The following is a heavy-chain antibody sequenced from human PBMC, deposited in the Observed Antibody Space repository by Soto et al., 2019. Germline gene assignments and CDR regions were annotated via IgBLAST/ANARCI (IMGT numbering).Heavy chain of an antibody. D-gene: IGHD6-6*01. CDR2: VHPSGGNT. Sequence: GASVKVSCKASGYSFTAYFMHWVRQAPGQGLEGMGIVHPSGGNTNYAQKFQGRVTMTWDTSTTTVYMELSSLRSDDTAVYYCARAPYSSSSFFFDYWGQGTPVTVSS. CDR3: ARAPYSSSSFFFDY. V-gene: IGHV1-46*01. CDR1: GYSFTAYF. J-gene: IGHJ4*02.